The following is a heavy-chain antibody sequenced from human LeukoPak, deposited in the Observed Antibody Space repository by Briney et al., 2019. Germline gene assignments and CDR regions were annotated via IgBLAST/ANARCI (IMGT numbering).Heavy chain of an antibody. D-gene: IGHD1-1*01. Sequence: SETLSLTCTVSGGSISTSNYYWGWIRQPPGKGLEWIGNIFYSGSTYYNPSLKSRVTISVDTSKNQFSLKLSSVTAADTAVYYCARDRALSHNLFDYWGQGTLVTVSS. CDR2: IFYSGST. CDR3: ARDRALSHNLFDY. V-gene: IGHV4-39*07. J-gene: IGHJ4*02. CDR1: GGSISTSNYY.